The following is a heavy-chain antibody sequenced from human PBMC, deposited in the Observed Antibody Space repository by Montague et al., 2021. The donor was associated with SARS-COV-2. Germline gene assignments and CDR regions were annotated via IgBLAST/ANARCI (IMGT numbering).Heavy chain of an antibody. Sequence: SETLSLTCTDSGVSVTDYYWSWIRQPPGKGLEWVGEVLYNKGTNFNPSLKSRVAISVDTSKNQFSLRLTSVTAAGTALYYCVRHPHYEGLYGPSDFWDQGTLVTVSS. V-gene: IGHV4-59*08. J-gene: IGHJ4*02. CDR1: GVSVTDYY. D-gene: IGHD3-16*01. CDR3: VRHPHYEGLYGPSDF. CDR2: VLYNKGT.